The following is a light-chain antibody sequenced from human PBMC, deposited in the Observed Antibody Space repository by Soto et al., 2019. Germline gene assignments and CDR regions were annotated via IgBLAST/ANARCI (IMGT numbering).Light chain of an antibody. CDR2: ENN. CDR1: SSNIGNNY. V-gene: IGLV1-51*02. Sequence: QSVLTQPPSVSAAPGQKVTISCSGSSSNIGNNYVSWYQQLPGTAPKLLIYENNKRPSGIPDRFSGSKSGTSATLGITGLQTGDEADYYCGTWYSSLSAVVFGGGTKVTVL. CDR3: GTWYSSLSAVV. J-gene: IGLJ2*01.